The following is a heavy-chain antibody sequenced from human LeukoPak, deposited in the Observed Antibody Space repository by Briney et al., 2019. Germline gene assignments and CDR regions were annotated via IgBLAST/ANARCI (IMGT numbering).Heavy chain of an antibody. Sequence: SETLSLTCTVSGGSISSHYWSWIRQPPGKGLEWIGYIYYSGSTNYNPSLKSRVTISVHTSKNQFSLKLSSVTAADSAVYYCARRTGYLNYYYYYYMDVWGNGTTVTVSS. V-gene: IGHV4-59*11. J-gene: IGHJ6*03. CDR2: IYYSGST. D-gene: IGHD3/OR15-3a*01. CDR1: GGSISSHY. CDR3: ARRTGYLNYYYYYYMDV.